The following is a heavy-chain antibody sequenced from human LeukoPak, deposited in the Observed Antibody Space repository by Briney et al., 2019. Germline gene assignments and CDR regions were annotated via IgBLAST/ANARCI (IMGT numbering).Heavy chain of an antibody. CDR2: INPNSGGT. CDR3: ASDVLRGYSYGFFAFDL. CDR1: GYTITFYY. J-gene: IGHJ5*02. V-gene: IGHV1-2*02. Sequence: ASVKVSCKASGYTITFYYMHWARQAPGQGLEWMGWINPNSGGTNYAQKFQGRVTITTDPSISTAYMELSRLRSHDTAVYYCASDVLRGYSYGFFAFDLEDQG. D-gene: IGHD5-18*01.